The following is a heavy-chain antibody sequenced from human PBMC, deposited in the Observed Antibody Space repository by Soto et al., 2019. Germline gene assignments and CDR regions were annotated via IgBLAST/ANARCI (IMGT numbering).Heavy chain of an antibody. D-gene: IGHD6-25*01. CDR1: GASVSSGSYS. J-gene: IGHJ4*02. CDR3: ARDPARLHYLDY. V-gene: IGHV4-30-2*01. Sequence: QLQLQESGSGLVKPSQTLSLTCTVSGASVSSGSYSWSWIRQPPGKGLEWIGYVYHSGTSYYTPSLKGRVTISLDRSKNQVSLNLTSVTAADTAVYYCARDPARLHYLDYWGQGILVTVSS. CDR2: VYHSGTS.